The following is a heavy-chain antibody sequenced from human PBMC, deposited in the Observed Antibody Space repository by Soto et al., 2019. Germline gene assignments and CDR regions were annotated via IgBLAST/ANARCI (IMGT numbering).Heavy chain of an antibody. V-gene: IGHV1-69*13. J-gene: IGHJ6*02. Sequence: GASVKVSCKASGGTFSSYAISWVRQAPGQGLEWMGGIIPIFGTANYAQKFQGRVTITADESTSTAYMELSSLRSEDTAVYYCAREPHTYQLEPGLEQYYYYYGMDVWGQGTTVTVSS. CDR1: GGTFSSYA. CDR3: AREPHTYQLEPGLEQYYYYYGMDV. D-gene: IGHD1-1*01. CDR2: IIPIFGTA.